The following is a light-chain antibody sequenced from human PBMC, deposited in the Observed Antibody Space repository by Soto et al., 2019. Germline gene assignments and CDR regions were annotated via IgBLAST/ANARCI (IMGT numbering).Light chain of an antibody. CDR1: QSVSNNY. CDR2: GAS. Sequence: EIVLTQSPGTLSLSPGERATLSCRASQSVSNNYLAWYQDKPGQTPRLLIYGASSRATDIPDRFSGSGSGTDFTLTISRLEPEDFAVYYCQQYGDSPQTFGQGTKVEIK. J-gene: IGKJ1*01. V-gene: IGKV3-20*01. CDR3: QQYGDSPQT.